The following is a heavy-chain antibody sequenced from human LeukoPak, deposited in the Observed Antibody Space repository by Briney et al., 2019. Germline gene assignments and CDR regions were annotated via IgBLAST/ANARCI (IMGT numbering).Heavy chain of an antibody. V-gene: IGHV1-69*06. Sequence: SVKVSCKASGGTFSSYAISWVRQAPGQGLEWMGGIIPIFGTANYAQKFQGRVTITADKSTSTAYMELSSLRSEDTAVYYCARDRLRNYYGSGSYLYYFDYRGQGTLVTVSS. J-gene: IGHJ4*02. D-gene: IGHD3-10*01. CDR1: GGTFSSYA. CDR2: IIPIFGTA. CDR3: ARDRLRNYYGSGSYLYYFDY.